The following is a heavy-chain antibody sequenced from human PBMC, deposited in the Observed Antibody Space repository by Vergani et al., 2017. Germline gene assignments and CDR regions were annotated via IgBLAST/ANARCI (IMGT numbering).Heavy chain of an antibody. CDR3: ARHTTYTDS. CDR1: EYSFGNYW. D-gene: IGHD1-1*01. Sequence: EVELVQSGPEMRKPGESLKISCKGSEYSFGNYWIGWVRQMPGKGLEWMGIIYPADSDTRYSPSFQGQVTISADKVISTAFLQWDSLKASDTALYYCARHTTYTDSWGQGTLVTVSS. CDR2: IYPADSDT. V-gene: IGHV5-51*01. J-gene: IGHJ4*02.